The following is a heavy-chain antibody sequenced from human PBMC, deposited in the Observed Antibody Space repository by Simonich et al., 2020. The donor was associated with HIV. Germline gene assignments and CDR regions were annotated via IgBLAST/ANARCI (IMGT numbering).Heavy chain of an antibody. CDR1: GGSISSSSYY. J-gene: IGHJ4*02. CDR3: AVTYYDFWSGYFPLDY. D-gene: IGHD3-3*01. CDR2: FYYSGTP. Sequence: QLQLQESGPGLVKPSETLSLTCTVSGGSISSSSYYWGWIRQPPGKGLEWVGRFYYSGTPYNNPSLKSRVTISVDTSKNQFSLKLSSVTAADTAVYYCAVTYYDFWSGYFPLDYWGQGTLVTVSS. V-gene: IGHV4-39*01.